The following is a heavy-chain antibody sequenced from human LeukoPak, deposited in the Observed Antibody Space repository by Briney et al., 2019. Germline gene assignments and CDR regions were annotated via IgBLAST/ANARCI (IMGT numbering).Heavy chain of an antibody. CDR3: ARSIAAAGINAFDI. CDR2: IYYSGST. D-gene: IGHD6-13*01. CDR1: GGSISGYH. J-gene: IGHJ3*02. V-gene: IGHV4-59*01. Sequence: SETLSLTCTVSGGSISGYHWSWIRQPPGKGLEWIGYIYYSGSTNYNPSLKSRVTISVDTSKNQFSLKLSSVTAADTAVYYCARSIAAAGINAFDIWGQGTMVTVSS.